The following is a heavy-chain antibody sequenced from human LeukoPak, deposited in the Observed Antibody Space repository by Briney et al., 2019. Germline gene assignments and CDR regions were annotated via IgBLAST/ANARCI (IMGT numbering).Heavy chain of an antibody. CDR1: GPNLREFG. Sequence: GGSLRLSCAASGPNLREFGLIWVRQAPGKGLEWVSYIGSSSSYINYADSVKGRFTISRDNAKNSLYLQMNSLRAEDTAVYYCAREHSSSWFDPWGQGTLVTVSS. CDR2: IGSSSSYI. CDR3: AREHSSSWFDP. J-gene: IGHJ5*02. V-gene: IGHV3-11*05. D-gene: IGHD6-13*01.